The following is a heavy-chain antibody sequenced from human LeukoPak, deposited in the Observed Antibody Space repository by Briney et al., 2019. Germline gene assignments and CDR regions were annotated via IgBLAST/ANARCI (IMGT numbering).Heavy chain of an antibody. V-gene: IGHV3-23*01. CDR1: GFTFSSYW. D-gene: IGHD2-2*01. Sequence: GGSLRLSCAASGFTFSSYWMSWIRQAPGKGLEWVSAISGSGGSTYYADSVKGRFTISRDNSKNTLYLQMNSLRAEDTAVYYCAKDRIVVVPAAMNNWFDPWGQGTLVTVSS. CDR2: ISGSGGST. CDR3: AKDRIVVVPAAMNNWFDP. J-gene: IGHJ5*02.